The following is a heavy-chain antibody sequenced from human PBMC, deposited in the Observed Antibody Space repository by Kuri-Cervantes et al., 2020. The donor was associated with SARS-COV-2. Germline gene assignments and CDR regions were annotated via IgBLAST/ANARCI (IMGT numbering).Heavy chain of an antibody. J-gene: IGHJ4*02. CDR2: IYSGGST. CDR1: GFTVSSNY. D-gene: IGHD5-18*01. V-gene: IGHV3-66*02. CDR3: VGETDTAMAFFDY. Sequence: GGSLRLSCAASGFTVSSNYMNWVRQAPGKGLEWVSVIYSGGSTYYADSVKGRFTISRDNSKNTLYLQMNSLRAEDTAVYYCVGETDTAMAFFDYWGQGTPVTVSS.